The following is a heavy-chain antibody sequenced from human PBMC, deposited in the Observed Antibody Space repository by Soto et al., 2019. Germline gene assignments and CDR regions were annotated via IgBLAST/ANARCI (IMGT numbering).Heavy chain of an antibody. V-gene: IGHV3-53*01. CDR3: GTRPGGGGY. J-gene: IGHJ4*02. CDR2: IYSGGYT. Sequence: EVQLVESGGGLIQPGGSLRLSRAVSGFTVSNNYMSWVRQAPGKGLEGVSVIYSGGYTAYGDSVKGRFTISRDNSKNTPYPQRKSLGTRTSAFYSRGTRPGGGGYWGQGTLVTVSS. CDR1: GFTVSNNY. D-gene: IGHD3-10*01.